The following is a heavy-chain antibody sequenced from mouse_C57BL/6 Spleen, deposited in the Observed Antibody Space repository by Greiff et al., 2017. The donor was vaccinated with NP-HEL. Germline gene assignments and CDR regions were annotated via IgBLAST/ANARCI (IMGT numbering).Heavy chain of an antibody. D-gene: IGHD2-1*01. Sequence: QVQLQQSGAELVRPGASVKLSCKAPGYTFTDYYINWVKQRPGQGLEWIARIYPGSGNTYYNEKFKGKATLTAEKSSSTAYMQLSSLTSEDSAVYFCARNYGNYNAMDYWGQGTSVTVSS. CDR1: GYTFTDYY. CDR2: IYPGSGNT. V-gene: IGHV1-76*01. CDR3: ARNYGNYNAMDY. J-gene: IGHJ4*01.